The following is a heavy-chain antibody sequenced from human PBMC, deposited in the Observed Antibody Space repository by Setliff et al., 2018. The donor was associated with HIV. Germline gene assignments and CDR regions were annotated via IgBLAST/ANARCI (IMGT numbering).Heavy chain of an antibody. CDR1: GFTFSSYW. D-gene: IGHD3-10*01. J-gene: IGHJ6*03. CDR2: IWFDGSDK. CDR3: TKVSTVSRGPPYYYYYMDV. Sequence: PGGSLRLSCAASGFTFSSYWMHWVRQAPGKGLEWVAVIWFDGSDKYYADSVKARFTIYRDNSKSTLYLQVDSLRAEDTAVYYCTKVSTVSRGPPYYYYYMDVWGKGTTVTVSS. V-gene: IGHV3-33*06.